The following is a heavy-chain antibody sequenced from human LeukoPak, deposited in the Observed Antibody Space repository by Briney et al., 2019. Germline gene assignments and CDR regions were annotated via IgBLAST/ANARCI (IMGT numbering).Heavy chain of an antibody. CDR2: IYYSGST. CDR1: GGSISSSSYY. Sequence: SETLSLTCTVSGGSISSSSYYWGWIRQPPGKGLEWIGSIYYSGSTYYNPSLKSRVTISVDTSKNQFSLKLSSVTAADTAVYYCARERQLVRSWGQGTLVTDSS. V-gene: IGHV4-39*07. CDR3: ARERQLVRS. J-gene: IGHJ5*02. D-gene: IGHD6-6*01.